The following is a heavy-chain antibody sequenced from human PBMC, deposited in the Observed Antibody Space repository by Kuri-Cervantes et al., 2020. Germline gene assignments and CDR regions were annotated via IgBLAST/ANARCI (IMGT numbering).Heavy chain of an antibody. CDR3: AREVDTAMVGYGMDV. CDR1: GGSISSSSYY. J-gene: IGHJ6*02. D-gene: IGHD5-18*01. CDR2: ISYSGST. V-gene: IGHV4-39*02. Sequence: SETLSLTCTVSGGSISSSSYYWGWIRQPPGKGLEWIGSISYSGSTYYNSSLKSRVTISVDTSKNQFSLKLTSVIAADTAVFYCAREVDTAMVGYGMDVWGQGTTVTVSS.